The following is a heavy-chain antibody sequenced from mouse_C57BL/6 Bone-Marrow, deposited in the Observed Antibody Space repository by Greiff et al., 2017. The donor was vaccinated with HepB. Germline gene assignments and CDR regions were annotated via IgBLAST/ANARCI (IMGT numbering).Heavy chain of an antibody. CDR1: GYSFTGYY. J-gene: IGHJ3*01. CDR3: ARHRWGYYWFAY. CDR2: INPSTGGT. Sequence: EVQLVESGPELVKPGASVKISCKASGYSFTGYYMNWVKQSPEKSLEWIGEINPSTGGTTYNQKFKAKATLTVDKSSSTAYMQLKSLTSEDSAVDYCARHRWGYYWFAYWGQGTLVTVSA. V-gene: IGHV1-42*01. D-gene: IGHD2-3*01.